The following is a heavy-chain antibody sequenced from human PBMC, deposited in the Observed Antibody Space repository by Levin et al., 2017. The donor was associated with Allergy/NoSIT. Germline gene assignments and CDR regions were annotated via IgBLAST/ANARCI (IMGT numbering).Heavy chain of an antibody. CDR1: GFTFSSYG. Sequence: GGSLRLSCAASGFTFSSYGMHWVRQAPGKGLEWVAVIWYDGSNKYYADSVKGRFTISRDNSKNTLYLQMNSLRAEDTAVYYCARDYRGYDLGLDYWGQGTLVTVSS. V-gene: IGHV3-33*01. D-gene: IGHD5-12*01. J-gene: IGHJ4*02. CDR3: ARDYRGYDLGLDY. CDR2: IWYDGSNK.